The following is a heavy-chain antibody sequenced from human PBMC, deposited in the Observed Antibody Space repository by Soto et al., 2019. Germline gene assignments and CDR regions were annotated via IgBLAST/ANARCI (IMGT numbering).Heavy chain of an antibody. Sequence: EVQLVASGGGLVQPGGSLRLSCAASGVTVSSNYMSWVRQAPGKGLEWVSVIYSGGSTYYADSVKGRFTISRDNSKNTLYLQMNSLRAEDTAVYYCARHGYSYGGSYFDCWGQGTLVTVSS. CDR1: GVTVSSNY. CDR2: IYSGGST. V-gene: IGHV3-66*04. D-gene: IGHD5-18*01. CDR3: ARHGYSYGGSYFDC. J-gene: IGHJ4*02.